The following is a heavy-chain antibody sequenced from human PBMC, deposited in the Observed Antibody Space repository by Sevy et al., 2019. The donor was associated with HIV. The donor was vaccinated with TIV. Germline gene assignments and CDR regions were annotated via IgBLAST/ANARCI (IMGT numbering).Heavy chain of an antibody. J-gene: IGHJ4*02. D-gene: IGHD5-12*01. V-gene: IGHV1-2*06. CDR2: INPKSGGT. CDR3: ARNTNSLYSGYDRTVADY. CDR1: GYTFSDYY. Sequence: ASVKVSCKASGYTFSDYYIHWVRQAPGQGLEWMGRINPKSGGTNYPQKFQGRVTMTWDTSIRTVYMELNRLTSDATAIYYCARNTNSLYSGYDRTVADYWGPGTLVTVSS.